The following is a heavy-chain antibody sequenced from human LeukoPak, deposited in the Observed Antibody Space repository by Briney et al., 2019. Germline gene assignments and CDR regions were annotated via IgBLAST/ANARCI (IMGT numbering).Heavy chain of an antibody. D-gene: IGHD2-21*01. CDR1: VFTFSSYD. CDR2: IGTSGDT. J-gene: IGHJ4*02. CDR3: ARCLPYCGGDCLDY. V-gene: IGHV3-13*04. Sequence: GGSLRLSCAASVFTFSSYDMHWVRQATGKGLEWVSAIGTSGDTYYPGSVKGRFTISRENAKDSLYLQMHPESAGDAAVLYCARCLPYCGGDCLDYWGQGTLVTVSS.